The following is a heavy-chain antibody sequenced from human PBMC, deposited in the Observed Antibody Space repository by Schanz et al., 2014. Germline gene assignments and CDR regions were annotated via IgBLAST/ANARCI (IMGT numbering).Heavy chain of an antibody. Sequence: QVQLQESGPGLVKPSQTLSLTCTVSGGSISSATYYWSWVRQPPGKGLEWIGEIYHSGNTNYNASLKSRVPISLDTSKNQFSLTLTSRTAADTAVYYCARDTTWRLDLWGRGTLVTVSS. J-gene: IGHJ2*01. D-gene: IGHD1-1*01. V-gene: IGHV4-30-4*08. CDR2: IYHSGNT. CDR3: ARDTTWRLDL. CDR1: GGSISSATYY.